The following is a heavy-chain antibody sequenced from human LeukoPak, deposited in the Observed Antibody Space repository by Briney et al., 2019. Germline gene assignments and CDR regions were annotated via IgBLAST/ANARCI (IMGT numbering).Heavy chain of an antibody. V-gene: IGHV3-23*01. CDR1: GFTFSSYA. J-gene: IGHJ6*03. CDR2: ISGSGGST. CDR3: AKKWGVYSAYYYYMDV. Sequence: GGSLRLSCAASGFTFSSYAISWVRQAPGKGLEWVSAISGSGGSTYYADSVKGRFTISRDNSKNTLYLQMNSLRAEDTAVYYCAKKWGVYSAYYYYMDVWGKGTTVTVSS. D-gene: IGHD5/OR15-5a*01.